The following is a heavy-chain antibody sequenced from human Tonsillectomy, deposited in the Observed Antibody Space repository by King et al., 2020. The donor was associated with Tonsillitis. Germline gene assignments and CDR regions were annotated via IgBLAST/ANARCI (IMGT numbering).Heavy chain of an antibody. CDR1: GFTFSTYA. D-gene: IGHD2-15*01. CDR3: ASAYPYCRGDSCYSYYYYPLYL. J-gene: IGHJ6*02. CDR2: ISYDATHK. Sequence: VQLVESGGGVVQPGRSLRLSCAASGFTFSTYAMHWVRQDPGKGLEWVAVISYDATHKYYADYVKGRFTISRDNSKNTLHLQMNSMRTEDTAVYYCASAYPYCRGDSCYSYYYYPLYLRGQGTTVTVSS. V-gene: IGHV3-30*04.